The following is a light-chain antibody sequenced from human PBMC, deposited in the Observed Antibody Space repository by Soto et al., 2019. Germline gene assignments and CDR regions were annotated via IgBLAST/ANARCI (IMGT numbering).Light chain of an antibody. J-gene: IGKJ1*01. CDR3: QHYNSYSEA. CDR1: QTVSDF. CDR2: KAS. Sequence: DIQMTQSPSSLSGSIGDGITITFRASQTVSDFLNWYQQKPGKAPKLLIYKASTLKSGVPSRFSGSGSGTEFTLTISSLQPDDFATYYCQHYNSYSEAFGQGTKVDI. V-gene: IGKV1-5*03.